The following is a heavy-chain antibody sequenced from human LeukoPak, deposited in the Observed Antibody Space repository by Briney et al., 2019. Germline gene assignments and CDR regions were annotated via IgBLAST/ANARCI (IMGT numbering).Heavy chain of an antibody. CDR3: ARMRPSTSGWLDS. CDR2: NYYSGSA. V-gene: IGHV4-59*01. J-gene: IGHJ5*01. D-gene: IGHD2-2*01. Sequence: PSETLSLTCTVSGGSISSNYWSWIRQSPGKGLEWIAYNYYSGSANYNPSLKSRVTISVDTSKNQFFLKVTSVTAADTAVYYCARMRPSTSGWLDSWGRGTLVTVSS. CDR1: GGSISSNY.